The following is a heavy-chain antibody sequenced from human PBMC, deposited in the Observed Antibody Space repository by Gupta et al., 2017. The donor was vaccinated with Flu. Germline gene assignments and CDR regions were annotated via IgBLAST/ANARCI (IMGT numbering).Heavy chain of an antibody. CDR2: IGASGNRT. Sequence: WVRRAAGKGQEWVATIGASGNRTHYADAVKGRFTISRDNCKNMVYLQMSSLRAEDAAAYYCAEQMAYCDGDCIYYYYGSVAWGQGTTVTVSS. J-gene: IGHJ6*02. V-gene: IGHV3-23*05. D-gene: IGHD2-21*02. CDR3: AEQMAYCDGDCIYYYYGSVA.